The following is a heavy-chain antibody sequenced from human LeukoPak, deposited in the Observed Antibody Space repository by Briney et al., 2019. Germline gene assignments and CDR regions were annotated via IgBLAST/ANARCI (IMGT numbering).Heavy chain of an antibody. J-gene: IGHJ4*02. CDR3: ARGLSSSSGFGY. V-gene: IGHV4-59*01. Sequence: SSETLSLTCTVSGGSISSYYWSWIRQPPGKGLEWIGYIYYSGSTNYNPSLKSRVTISVDTSKNQFSLKLSSVTAADTAVYYCARGLSSSSGFGYWGQGTLVTVSS. D-gene: IGHD6-6*01. CDR1: GGSISSYY. CDR2: IYYSGST.